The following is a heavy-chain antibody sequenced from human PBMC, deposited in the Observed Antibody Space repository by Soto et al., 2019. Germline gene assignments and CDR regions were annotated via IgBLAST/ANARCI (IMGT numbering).Heavy chain of an antibody. V-gene: IGHV4-31*03. Sequence: PSETLSLTCTVSGGSISSGGYYWSWIRQHPGKGLEWIGYIYYSGSTYYNPSLKSRVTISVDTSKNQFSLKLSSVTAADTALYYCARHHGPLYVGYYYDLDVWGPGTTVTV. CDR2: IYYSGST. J-gene: IGHJ6*02. D-gene: IGHD3-16*01. CDR3: ARHHGPLYVGYYYDLDV. CDR1: GGSISSGGYY.